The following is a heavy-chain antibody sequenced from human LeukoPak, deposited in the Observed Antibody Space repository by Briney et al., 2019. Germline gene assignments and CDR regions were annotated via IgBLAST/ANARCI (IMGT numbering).Heavy chain of an antibody. Sequence: GASVKVSCKASGYTFTGYYMHWVRQAPGQGLEWMGWINPNSGGTNYAQKFQGRVTMTRDTSISTAYMELSRLRSDDTAVYYCARDTRWLQFNAFDIWGQGTMVTVSS. V-gene: IGHV1-2*02. CDR2: INPNSGGT. D-gene: IGHD5-24*01. CDR3: ARDTRWLQFNAFDI. J-gene: IGHJ3*02. CDR1: GYTFTGYY.